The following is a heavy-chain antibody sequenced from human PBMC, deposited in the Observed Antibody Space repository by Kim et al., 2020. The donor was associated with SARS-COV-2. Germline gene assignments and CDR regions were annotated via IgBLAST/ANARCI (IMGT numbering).Heavy chain of an antibody. Sequence: ASVKVSCKASGYTFTSYAMHWVRQAPGQRLEWMGWINAGNGNTKYSQKFQGRVTITRDTSASTAYMELSSLRSEDTAVYYCARDGSYLDAFDIWGQGTMVTVSS. D-gene: IGHD3-10*01. V-gene: IGHV1-3*01. CDR2: INAGNGNT. CDR1: GYTFTSYA. CDR3: ARDGSYLDAFDI. J-gene: IGHJ3*02.